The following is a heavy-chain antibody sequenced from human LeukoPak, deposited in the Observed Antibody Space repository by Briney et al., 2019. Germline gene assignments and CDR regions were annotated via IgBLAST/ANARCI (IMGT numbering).Heavy chain of an antibody. Sequence: GGFLRLSCAASGFTFSSYWMSWVRQAPGKGLEWVANIKQDGSEKYYVDSVKGRFTISRDNAKNSLYLQMNSLRAEDTAVYYCARQGSSSCFDYWGQGTLVTVSS. CDR3: ARQGSSSCFDY. D-gene: IGHD6-13*01. CDR1: GFTFSSYW. V-gene: IGHV3-7*01. J-gene: IGHJ4*02. CDR2: IKQDGSEK.